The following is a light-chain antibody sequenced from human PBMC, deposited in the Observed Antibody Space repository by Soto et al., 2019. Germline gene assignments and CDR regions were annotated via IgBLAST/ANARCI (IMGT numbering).Light chain of an antibody. J-gene: IGKJ2*01. CDR1: QSVSNKY. Sequence: EVVLTQSPGTLSLSPGERATLSCRASQSVSNKYLAWYQQKPGQAPRLLIFGSSDGATGIPDRFSGSGSGTDFPLTISRLEPEDFAVYYCQQYGSSPPYTFGQGTKLEIK. V-gene: IGKV3-20*01. CDR3: QQYGSSPPYT. CDR2: GSS.